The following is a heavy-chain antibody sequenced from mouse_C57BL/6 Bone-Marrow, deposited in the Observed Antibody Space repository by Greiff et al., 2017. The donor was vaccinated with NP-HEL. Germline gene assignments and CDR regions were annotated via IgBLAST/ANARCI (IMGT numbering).Heavy chain of an antibody. CDR1: GYTFTSYW. CDR2: INPSNGGT. D-gene: IGHD4-1*01. V-gene: IGHV1-53*01. Sequence: LVESGTELVKPGASVKLSCKASGYTFTSYWMHWVKQRPGQGLEWIGNINPSNGGTNYNEKFKSKATLTVDKSSSTAYMQLSSLTSEDSAVYYCARWGYWDPYYFDYWGQGTTLTVSS. J-gene: IGHJ2*01. CDR3: ARWGYWDPYYFDY.